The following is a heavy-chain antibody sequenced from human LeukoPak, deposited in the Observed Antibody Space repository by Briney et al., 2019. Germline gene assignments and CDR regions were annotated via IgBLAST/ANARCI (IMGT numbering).Heavy chain of an antibody. Sequence: GGSLRLSCVVSRFPFSIYEMNWVRQAPGKGLERVSNIHSSGTVKYYSDSVKGRFSISRDNAKSSLYLQMNSLRVEDTAVYYCALLAVASDFDYWGQGALVTVSS. CDR2: IHSSGTVK. J-gene: IGHJ4*02. CDR3: ALLAVASDFDY. CDR1: RFPFSIYE. D-gene: IGHD6-19*01. V-gene: IGHV3-48*03.